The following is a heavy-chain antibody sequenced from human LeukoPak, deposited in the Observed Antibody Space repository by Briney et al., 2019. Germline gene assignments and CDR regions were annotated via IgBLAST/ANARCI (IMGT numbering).Heavy chain of an antibody. CDR2: ISAYNGNT. V-gene: IGHV1-18*01. CDR1: GYTFTSYG. CDR3: VYSGSYLFDY. D-gene: IGHD1-26*01. Sequence: ASVKVSCKASGYTFTSYGISWVRQAPGQGLEWMGWISAYNGNTNYAQKLQGRVTMTTDTSTSTAYMELRSLSSDDTAAYYCVYSGSYLFDYWGQGTLVTVSS. J-gene: IGHJ4*02.